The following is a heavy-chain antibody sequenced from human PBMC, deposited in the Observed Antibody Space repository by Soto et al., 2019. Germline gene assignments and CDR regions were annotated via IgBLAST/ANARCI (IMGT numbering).Heavy chain of an antibody. Sequence: GASVKVSCKASGGTFSSYAISWVRQAPGQGLEWMGGIIPIFGIANYAQKFQGRVTITADESTSTAYMELSSLRSEDTAVYYCARGGPYYYDSSGHPIDYWGQGTLVTAPQ. D-gene: IGHD3-22*01. CDR2: IIPIFGIA. CDR3: ARGGPYYYDSSGHPIDY. V-gene: IGHV1-69*13. CDR1: GGTFSSYA. J-gene: IGHJ4*02.